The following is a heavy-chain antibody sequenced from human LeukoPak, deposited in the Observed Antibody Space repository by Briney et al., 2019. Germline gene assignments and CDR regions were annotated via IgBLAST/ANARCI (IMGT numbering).Heavy chain of an antibody. Sequence: GGSLRLSCAASGFTFSGSPIHWVRQASGKGLEWVGRIRSKANSYATAYAASVKGRFTISRDDSKNTAYLQMNSLKSEDTAVYYCTQILSSGREDYWGQGTLVTVSS. J-gene: IGHJ4*02. CDR1: GFTFSGSP. V-gene: IGHV3-73*01. D-gene: IGHD1-26*01. CDR2: IRSKANSYAT. CDR3: TQILSSGREDY.